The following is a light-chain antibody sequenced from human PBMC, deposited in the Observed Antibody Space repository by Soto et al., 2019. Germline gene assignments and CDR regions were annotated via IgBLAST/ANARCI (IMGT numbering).Light chain of an antibody. Sequence: EIVLTQAPATLSLSPGERATLSCRASQSVNIYLAWYQQRPGQAPRLLIYDVSNRATGIPARFSGSGSGTDFTLTIISLEPEDFAVYYCQQRSSWPVTFGGGTKVEIK. V-gene: IGKV3-11*01. CDR1: QSVNIY. CDR2: DVS. CDR3: QQRSSWPVT. J-gene: IGKJ4*01.